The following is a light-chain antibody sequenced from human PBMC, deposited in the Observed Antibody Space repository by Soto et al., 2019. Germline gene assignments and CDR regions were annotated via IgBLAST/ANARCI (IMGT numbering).Light chain of an antibody. CDR3: SSYTRTSTLV. V-gene: IGLV2-14*01. J-gene: IGLJ3*02. CDR1: SSDVGAYNY. CDR2: EVN. Sequence: QPVLTQPASVSGSPGQSITISCTGTSSDVGAYNYVSWYQLHPDKAPKLMIYEVNNRPSGVSDRFSGSKSGNTASLTISGLQAEDEADYYCSSYTRTSTLVFGGGTKLTVL.